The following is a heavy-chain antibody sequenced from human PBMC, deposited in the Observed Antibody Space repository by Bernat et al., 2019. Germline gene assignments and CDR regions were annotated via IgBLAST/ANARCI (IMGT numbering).Heavy chain of an antibody. J-gene: IGHJ6*02. CDR3: AKRPGYQIGMEV. D-gene: IGHD6-13*01. CDR1: GFGFSSYW. CDR2: INEDGSEE. V-gene: IGHV3-7*01. Sequence: EVQLVESGGGLVQPGGSRRLSCVGSGFGFSSYWMTWVRQPPGKGLEWVAGINEDGSEEQYVDSVKGRFTISRDNTKNSLYLQMNSLRVEDTAVFYCAKRPGYQIGMEVWGQGTTVTVSS.